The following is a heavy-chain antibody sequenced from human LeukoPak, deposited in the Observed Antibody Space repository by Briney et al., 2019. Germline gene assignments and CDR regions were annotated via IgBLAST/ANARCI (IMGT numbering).Heavy chain of an antibody. CDR1: GFTFSSYA. D-gene: IGHD4-17*01. V-gene: IGHV3-30*04. CDR3: AKDGFTDYGDYGSHTDY. CDR2: ISYDGSNK. J-gene: IGHJ4*02. Sequence: GRSLRLSCAASGFTFSSYAMHWVRQAPGKGLEWVAVISYDGSNKYYADSVKGRFTISRDNSKNTLYLQMNSLTVEDTAIYYCAKDGFTDYGDYGSHTDYWGQGTLVTVSS.